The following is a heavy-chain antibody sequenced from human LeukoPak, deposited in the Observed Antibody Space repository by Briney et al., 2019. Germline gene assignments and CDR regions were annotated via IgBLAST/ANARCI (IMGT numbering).Heavy chain of an antibody. CDR2: IWYDGNNK. CDR3: AREAEIAVSYYFDY. Sequence: GGSLRPSCAASGFTFNKYAIHWVRQAPGKGLEWVAVIWYDGNNKFYADSVKGRFTISRDNSKNTLYLQMNSLRAEDTAVYYCAREAEIAVSYYFDYWGQGTLVTVSS. J-gene: IGHJ4*02. CDR1: GFTFNKYA. D-gene: IGHD6-19*01. V-gene: IGHV3-30*07.